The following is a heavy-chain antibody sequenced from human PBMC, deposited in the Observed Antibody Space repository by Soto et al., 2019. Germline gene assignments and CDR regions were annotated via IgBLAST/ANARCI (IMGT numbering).Heavy chain of an antibody. CDR3: ARENDYSMYGSHHFDY. CDR2: IYPGDSDT. V-gene: IGHV5-51*01. CDR1: GYRFTSYW. J-gene: IGHJ4*02. D-gene: IGHD4-4*01. Sequence: PGESLKISCKGSGYRFTSYWIGWVRQMPGKGLEWMGIIYPGDSDTRYSPSLQAQVTISADNSISTAYLQWRSLKASDTAMYSCARENDYSMYGSHHFDYWGQGTLVTVSS.